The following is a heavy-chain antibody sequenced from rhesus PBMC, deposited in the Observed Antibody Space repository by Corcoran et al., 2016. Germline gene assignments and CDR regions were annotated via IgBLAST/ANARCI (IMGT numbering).Heavy chain of an antibody. Sequence: LQLQESGPGLVKPSETLSLTCAVSGGSISSNSWTWIRQPPGKGLEWIGHISGDDRSTDYNPSLRSRVTISTDTSKTQFSLKVDSVTAADTAVYYCVGLMVAGPVEYWGQGVLVTVSS. J-gene: IGHJ4*01. D-gene: IGHD6-37*01. V-gene: IGHV4-173*01. CDR1: GGSISSNS. CDR3: VGLMVAGPVEY. CDR2: ISGDDRST.